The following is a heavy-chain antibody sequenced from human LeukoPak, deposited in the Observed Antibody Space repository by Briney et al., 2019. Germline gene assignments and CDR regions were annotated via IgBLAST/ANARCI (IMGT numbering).Heavy chain of an antibody. D-gene: IGHD3-9*01. CDR3: ARGTSELVIIDYYFDY. J-gene: IGHJ4*02. CDR1: GFTFSDYY. CDR2: ISSSGSTI. V-gene: IGHV3-11*01. Sequence: GGSLRLSCAASGFTFSDYYMSWIRQAPRKGLEWVSYISSSGSTIYYADSVKGRFTISRDNAKNSLYLQMNSLRAEDTAVYYCARGTSELVIIDYYFDYWGQGTLVTVSS.